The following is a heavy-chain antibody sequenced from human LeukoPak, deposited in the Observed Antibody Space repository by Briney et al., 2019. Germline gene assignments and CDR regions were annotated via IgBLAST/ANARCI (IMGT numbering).Heavy chain of an antibody. CDR1: GGSFSGYY. J-gene: IGHJ3*02. V-gene: IGHV4-34*01. CDR2: INHSGST. D-gene: IGHD3-10*01. Sequence: PSETLSLTCAVYGGSFSGYYWSWIRQPPGKGLEWIGEINHSGSTNYNPSLKSRVTISVDTSKNQFSLKLSSVTAADTAVYYCARSLRSGLDIWGRGTMVTVSS. CDR3: ARSLRSGLDI.